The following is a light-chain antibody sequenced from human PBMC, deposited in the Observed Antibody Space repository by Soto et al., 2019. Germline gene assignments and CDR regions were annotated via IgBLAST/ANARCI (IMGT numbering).Light chain of an antibody. Sequence: EIVLTQSPATLSLSPGQRATLSCRASQSVSRNLAWYQQKPGQAPRLLIYDASNRATGIPARFSGSGSGTEFTLTISSLQSEDFAVYYCQQYNNWPPWTFGQGTKVDI. CDR1: QSVSRN. J-gene: IGKJ1*01. CDR2: DAS. V-gene: IGKV3D-15*01. CDR3: QQYNNWPPWT.